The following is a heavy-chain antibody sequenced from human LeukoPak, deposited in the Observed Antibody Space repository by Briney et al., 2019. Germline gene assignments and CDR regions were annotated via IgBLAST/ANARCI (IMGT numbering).Heavy chain of an antibody. Sequence: GASVKVSCKASGYTFTGYYMHWVRQAPGQGLEWMGWINPNSGGTNYAQKFQGRVTMTRDTSISTAYMELSRLRSDDTAVYYCARDRRGYCSSTSCLNWFDPWGQGTLVTVSS. D-gene: IGHD2-2*01. CDR2: INPNSGGT. CDR1: GYTFTGYY. CDR3: ARDRRGYCSSTSCLNWFDP. V-gene: IGHV1-2*02. J-gene: IGHJ5*02.